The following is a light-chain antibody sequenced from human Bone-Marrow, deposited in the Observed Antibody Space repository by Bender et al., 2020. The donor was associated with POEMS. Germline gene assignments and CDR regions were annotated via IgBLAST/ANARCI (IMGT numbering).Light chain of an antibody. CDR2: DVN. V-gene: IGLV2-14*03. Sequence: QSALTQPASISGSPGQSITISCTGTSSDIGAYDYVSWYQQHPGNAPKLMLYDVNYRPSGVSNRFSGSKSGNTASLTISGLQAEDEADYYCSSHTSTNTVVFGGGTKLTVL. CDR1: SSDIGAYDY. CDR3: SSHTSTNTVV. J-gene: IGLJ3*02.